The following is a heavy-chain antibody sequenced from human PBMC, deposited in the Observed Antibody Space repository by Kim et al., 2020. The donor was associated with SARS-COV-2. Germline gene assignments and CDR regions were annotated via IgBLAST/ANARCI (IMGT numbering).Heavy chain of an antibody. D-gene: IGHD1-7*01. CDR3: AKTGPPQNSNYVLDH. CDR2: ITGSSDGT. Sequence: GGSLRLSCAASGFTFSSYAMTWVRQAPGKGLEWVSSITGSSDGTNSAYSVKGRFTISRANSENTEYLQMHSLRAEDTAASYYAKTGPPQNSNYVLDHWG. V-gene: IGHV3-23*01. J-gene: IGHJ4*01. CDR1: GFTFSSYA.